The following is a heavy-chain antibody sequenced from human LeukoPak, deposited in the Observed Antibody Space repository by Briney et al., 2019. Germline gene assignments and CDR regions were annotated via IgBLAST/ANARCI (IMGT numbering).Heavy chain of an antibody. D-gene: IGHD3/OR15-3a*01. J-gene: IGHJ4*02. Sequence: GGSLRLSCAASGFTFSHYWMHWVRQAPGKGLVWVSRINSDGSSTSYADSVKGRFTISRDNAKNSLYLQMSSLRAEDTAVYYCHFGTGIAPNFDYWGQGTLVTVSS. CDR1: GFTFSHYW. CDR3: HFGTGIAPNFDY. V-gene: IGHV3-74*01. CDR2: INSDGSST.